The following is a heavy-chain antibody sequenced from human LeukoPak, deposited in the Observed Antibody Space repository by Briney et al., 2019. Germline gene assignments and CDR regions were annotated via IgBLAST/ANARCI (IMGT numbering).Heavy chain of an antibody. CDR3: ARIPGDRPDD. CDR1: GASMTSYY. Sequence: SSETLSLTCTVSGASMTSYYWTWIRQPPGKGLEWVGYMYFGERTNYNPSLKSQATISIDTSKKQFSLNLKSVTAADTAVYYCARIPGDRPDDWGQGTLVTVS. D-gene: IGHD7-27*01. CDR2: MYFGERT. V-gene: IGHV4-59*01. J-gene: IGHJ4*02.